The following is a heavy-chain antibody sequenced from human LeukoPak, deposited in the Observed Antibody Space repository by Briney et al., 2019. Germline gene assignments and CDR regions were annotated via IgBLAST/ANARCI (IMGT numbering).Heavy chain of an antibody. CDR3: AKDFNSGSYYTVDY. CDR1: GFTFSSYG. Sequence: GGSLRLSCAASGFTFSSYGMSWVRQAPGRGLEWVSAISGSIYYADSVQGRFTISRDNSKNTLYLQMNSLSGEDTAVYYCAKDFNSGSYYTVDYWGQGTLVTVSS. J-gene: IGHJ4*02. V-gene: IGHV3-23*01. CDR2: ISGSI. D-gene: IGHD1-26*01.